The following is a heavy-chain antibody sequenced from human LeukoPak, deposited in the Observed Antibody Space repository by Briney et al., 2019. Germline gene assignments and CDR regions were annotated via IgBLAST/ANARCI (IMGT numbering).Heavy chain of an antibody. D-gene: IGHD2-21*02. Sequence: SVKVSFKASGGTFTSYAISWVRQAPAQGLEWMGRIIPILGIANYAQKFQGRVTITADKSTSTAYMELSILRSEDTAVYYCARAKAYCGGDCAEYFQHWGQGTLVTVSS. V-gene: IGHV1-69*04. CDR3: ARAKAYCGGDCAEYFQH. CDR1: GGTFTSYA. CDR2: IIPILGIA. J-gene: IGHJ1*01.